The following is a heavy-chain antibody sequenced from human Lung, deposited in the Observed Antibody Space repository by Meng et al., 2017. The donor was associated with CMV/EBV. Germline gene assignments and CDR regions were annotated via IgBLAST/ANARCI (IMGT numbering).Heavy chain of an antibody. CDR3: APNYDFFAF. Sequence: GGSLRLSCTTSGFTFGNYSMSWVRQAPGKGLEWVGFIRSKPYGGTTDYAASVKGRFTISRDDSKSIAYLQMNSLKTEDTAIYYCAPNYDFFAFWGQGNRV. CDR1: GFTFGNYS. J-gene: IGHJ4*02. CDR2: IRSKPYGGTT. V-gene: IGHV3-49*04. D-gene: IGHD3-3*01.